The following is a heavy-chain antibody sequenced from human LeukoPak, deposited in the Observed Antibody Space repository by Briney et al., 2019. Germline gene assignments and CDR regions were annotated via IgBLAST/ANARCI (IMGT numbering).Heavy chain of an antibody. CDR3: CGTRGDL. V-gene: IGHV3-15*01. CDR2: IKSKSDDGTR. CDR1: GFTFSKVW. Sequence: GSLRLSCEASGFTFSKVWMSWVRQAPGKGLEWVGRIKSKSDDGTRDYAPPVRGRFTISRDDSKSTVYSQMESLRSEDTGVYYCCGTRGDLWGQGTLVTVSS. D-gene: IGHD1-14*01. J-gene: IGHJ5*02.